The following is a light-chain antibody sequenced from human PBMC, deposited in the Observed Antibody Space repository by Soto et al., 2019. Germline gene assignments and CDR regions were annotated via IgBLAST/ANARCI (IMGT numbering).Light chain of an antibody. CDR2: DVS. V-gene: IGLV2-14*03. CDR1: SSDVGDYHY. CDR3: SSYTTSSTVL. J-gene: IGLJ2*01. Sequence: QSALTQPASVSGCPGQSITIPCTGTSSDVGDYHYVSWYQQHPGKAPKLMIYDVSYRPSGVSNRFAGSKSGDTASLTISGLQAEDEADYYCSSYTTSSTVLFGGGTKLTVL.